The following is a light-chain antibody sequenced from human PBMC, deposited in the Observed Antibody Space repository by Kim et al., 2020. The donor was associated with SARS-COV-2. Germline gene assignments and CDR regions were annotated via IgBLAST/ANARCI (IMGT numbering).Light chain of an antibody. CDR1: HSVSSSY. CDR2: GAS. J-gene: IGKJ4*01. CDR3: QQYGSSPLT. Sequence: SPGDRASLSCRASHSVSSSYLALYQQNPGQAPRLLIYGASSSAIGIPDRFSGSGSRTDFTLTISRLEPEDVAVYYCQQYGSSPLTFGGGTKVDIK. V-gene: IGKV3-20*01.